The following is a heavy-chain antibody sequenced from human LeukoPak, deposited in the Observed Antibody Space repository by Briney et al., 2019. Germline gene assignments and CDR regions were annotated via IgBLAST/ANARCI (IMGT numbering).Heavy chain of an antibody. V-gene: IGHV3-30*02. CDR3: AKDTYYFPHYYYYMDV. D-gene: IGHD1-26*01. CDR1: GFTFSNYG. J-gene: IGHJ6*03. CDR2: IRYDGSNK. Sequence: GGSLRLSCAASGFTFSNYGMHWVRQAPGKGLEWVAFIRYDGSNKYYADSVKGRFTISRDNSKNTLYLQMNSLRAEDTAVYYCAKDTYYFPHYYYYMDVWGKGTTVTISS.